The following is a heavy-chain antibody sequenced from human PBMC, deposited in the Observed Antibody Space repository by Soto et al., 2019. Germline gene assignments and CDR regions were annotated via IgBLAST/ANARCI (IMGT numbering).Heavy chain of an antibody. CDR1: GYTFTGYY. CDR2: INPNSGGT. J-gene: IGHJ4*02. CDR3: ARKNYDILTGYYFFDY. V-gene: IGHV1-2*04. D-gene: IGHD3-9*01. Sequence: GASVKVSCKASGYTFTGYYMHWVRQAPGQGLEWMGWINPNSGGTNYAQKFQGWVTMTRDTSISTAYMELSRLRSDDTAVYYCARKNYDILTGYYFFDYWGQGTLVTVYS.